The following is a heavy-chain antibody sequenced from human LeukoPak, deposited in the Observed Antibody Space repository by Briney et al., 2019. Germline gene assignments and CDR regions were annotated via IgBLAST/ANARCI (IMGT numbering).Heavy chain of an antibody. J-gene: IGHJ4*02. CDR2: ISYDGSNK. CDR3: AKDHYYGSGSAYYFDY. CDR1: KFSFSSHG. D-gene: IGHD3-10*01. V-gene: IGHV3-30*18. Sequence: PGGSLRLSCAASKFSFSSHGMHWVRQAPGRGLEWVALISYDGSNKDYGDSVRGRFVISRDNSENTLYLQMNTLRAEDTAVYYCAKDHYYGSGSAYYFDYWGQGTLVTVSS.